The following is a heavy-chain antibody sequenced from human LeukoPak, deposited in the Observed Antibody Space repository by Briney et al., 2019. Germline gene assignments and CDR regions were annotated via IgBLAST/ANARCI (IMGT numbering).Heavy chain of an antibody. J-gene: IGHJ3*02. CDR1: GFTFSSYA. CDR2: ISGSGGST. Sequence: GGSLRLSCAASGFTFSSYAMSWVRQAPGKGLGWVSAISGSGGSTYYADSVKGRFTISRDNSKNTLYLQMNSLRAEDTAVYYCAKDQPEDYDFWSGYYLQSDAFDIWGQGTMVTVSS. CDR3: AKDQPEDYDFWSGYYLQSDAFDI. V-gene: IGHV3-23*01. D-gene: IGHD3-3*01.